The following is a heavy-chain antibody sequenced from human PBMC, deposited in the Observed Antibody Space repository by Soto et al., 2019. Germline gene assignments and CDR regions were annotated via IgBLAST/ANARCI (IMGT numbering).Heavy chain of an antibody. CDR1: GGTFSSYA. V-gene: IGHV1-69*01. D-gene: IGHD3-22*01. Sequence: QVQLVQSGAEVKKPGSSVKVSCKASGGTFSSYAISWVRQAPGQGLEWMGGIIPIFGTANYAQKFQVRVTLNADEYTCTAYMELSSLRSEDTSVYYCAGEVGSSGSYDAGWFDPWCHGTLVTVSS. J-gene: IGHJ5*02. CDR3: AGEVGSSGSYDAGWFDP. CDR2: IIPIFGTA.